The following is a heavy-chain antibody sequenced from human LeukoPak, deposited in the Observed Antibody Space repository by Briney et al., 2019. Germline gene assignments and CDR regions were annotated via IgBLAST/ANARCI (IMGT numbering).Heavy chain of an antibody. V-gene: IGHV1-2*02. Sequence: ASVKVSCKASGYTFAGYYIHWVRQAPGQGLERMGWINPKIGGTNYAQKFQGRVTMTRDTSISTAYMELSRLRSDDTAVYYCAREIGSGSFLDNWGQGTLVTVSS. CDR1: GYTFAGYY. D-gene: IGHD3-10*01. J-gene: IGHJ4*02. CDR2: INPKIGGT. CDR3: AREIGSGSFLDN.